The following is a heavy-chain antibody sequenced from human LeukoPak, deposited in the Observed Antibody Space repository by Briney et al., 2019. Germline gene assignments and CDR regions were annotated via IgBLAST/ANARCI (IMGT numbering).Heavy chain of an antibody. D-gene: IGHD1-26*01. J-gene: IGHJ4*02. Sequence: PGGSLRLSCAASGFTFSSYDMHWVRQATGKGLEWVSAIGTAGDTYYPGSVKGRFTISRDSSKNTLYLQMNSLRAEDTAVYYCAKDLRSSADSKMGAADYWGQGTLVTVSS. CDR2: IGTAGDT. CDR3: AKDLRSSADSKMGAADY. V-gene: IGHV3-13*01. CDR1: GFTFSSYD.